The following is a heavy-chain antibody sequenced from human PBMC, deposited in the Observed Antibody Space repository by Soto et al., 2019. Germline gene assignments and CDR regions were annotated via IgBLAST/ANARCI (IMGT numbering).Heavy chain of an antibody. D-gene: IGHD4-17*01. CDR3: ARWGYGGIKNYYYGMDV. V-gene: IGHV3-21*01. CDR1: GFTFSSYS. CDR2: ISSSSSYI. J-gene: IGHJ6*02. Sequence: GGSLRLSCAASGFTFSSYSMNWVRQAPGKGLEWVSSISSSSSYIYYADSVKGRFTISRDNAKNSLYLQMNSLRAEDTAVYYCARWGYGGIKNYYYGMDVWGQGTTVTVSS.